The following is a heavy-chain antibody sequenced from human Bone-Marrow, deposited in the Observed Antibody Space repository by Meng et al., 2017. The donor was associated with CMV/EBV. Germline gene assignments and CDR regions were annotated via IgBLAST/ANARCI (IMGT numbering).Heavy chain of an antibody. CDR1: GYTFITYN. J-gene: IGHJ4*02. Sequence: ASVKVSCKASGYTFITYNMNWVRQAPGQGLEWMGIINPSRGTRNYAQKFQDRVTMTRDTSTSTVYMELSSLRSEDTAVYYCARNHVVGAGPPSLDYWGQGTLDTVSS. V-gene: IGHV1-46*01. CDR2: INPSRGTR. D-gene: IGHD2-15*01. CDR3: ARNHVVGAGPPSLDY.